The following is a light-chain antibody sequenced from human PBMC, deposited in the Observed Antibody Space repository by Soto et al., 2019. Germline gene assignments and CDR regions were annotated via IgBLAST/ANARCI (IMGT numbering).Light chain of an antibody. CDR3: QQYDNLPIT. J-gene: IGKJ5*01. CDR1: QRIGSW. V-gene: IGKV1-33*01. CDR2: DAS. Sequence: DIQMTQSPSTLSASVGDRVTITCRASQRIGSWLAWYQQKPGKAPKLLIYDASNLETGVPSRFSGSRFGTDFTFTISSLQPEDIATYYCQQYDNLPITFGQGTRLEIK.